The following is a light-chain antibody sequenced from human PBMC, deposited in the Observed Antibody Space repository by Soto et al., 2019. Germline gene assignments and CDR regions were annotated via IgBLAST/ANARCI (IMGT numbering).Light chain of an antibody. Sequence: QSVLTQPASVSGSPGQSITISCTGSGSDIGACNYVSWYQQHPGKAPKLLIHGVTRRPSGVSSRFSASKSAYTASLTISGLQAEDEANYYCSSFTTSYFYVFGPGTKVTVL. CDR1: GSDIGACNY. CDR3: SSFTTSYFYV. CDR2: GVT. V-gene: IGLV2-14*01. J-gene: IGLJ1*01.